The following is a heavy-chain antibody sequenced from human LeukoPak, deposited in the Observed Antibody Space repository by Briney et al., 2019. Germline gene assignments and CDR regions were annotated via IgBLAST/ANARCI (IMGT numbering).Heavy chain of an antibody. CDR3: ASSCGGDCYSGGLSQTPSDGAFDI. V-gene: IGHV4-34*01. CDR1: GETFSGYY. J-gene: IGHJ3*02. CDR2: VNHSGST. D-gene: IGHD2-21*02. Sequence: SETLSLTCAVYGETFSGYYWTWIRQPPGKGLEWIGEVNHSGSTNYNPSLKSRVTIPVDTSKRQFSLKLSSVTAADTAVYYCASSCGGDCYSGGLSQTPSDGAFDIWGQGTMVTVSS.